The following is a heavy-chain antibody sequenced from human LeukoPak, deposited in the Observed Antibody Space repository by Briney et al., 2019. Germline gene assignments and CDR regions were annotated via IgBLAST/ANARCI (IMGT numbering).Heavy chain of an antibody. V-gene: IGHV3-30*02. CDR2: IRYDGSSK. Sequence: GGSLRLPCAASGLTFSNYWMSWVRQAPGKGLEWLAYIRYDGSSKYYADFVKGRFTISRDYSKNTLYLHMNSLRAEDTAVYYCARDQAGSGHYADYWGQGTLVTVSS. CDR3: ARDQAGSGHYADY. D-gene: IGHD3-10*01. J-gene: IGHJ4*02. CDR1: GLTFSNYW.